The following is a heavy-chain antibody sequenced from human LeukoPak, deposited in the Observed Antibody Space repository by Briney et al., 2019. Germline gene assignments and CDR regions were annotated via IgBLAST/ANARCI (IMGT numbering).Heavy chain of an antibody. Sequence: ASVKVSCKASGYNFNSYDINWVRQAPGQGLEWMGWMNPNSGNTGYAQKFQGRVTMTTDTSISTAYMEITTLRSEDTAVYYCARAYRDDSSGSNWFLTWGEGTLV. D-gene: IGHD3-22*01. CDR1: GYNFNSYD. CDR2: MNPNSGNT. V-gene: IGHV1-8*02. CDR3: ARAYRDDSSGSNWFLT. J-gene: IGHJ5*02.